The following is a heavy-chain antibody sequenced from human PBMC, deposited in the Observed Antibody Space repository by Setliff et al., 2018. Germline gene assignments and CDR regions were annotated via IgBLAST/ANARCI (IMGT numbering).Heavy chain of an antibody. J-gene: IGHJ4*02. D-gene: IGHD5-12*01. CDR1: GYTFTSYG. CDR2: ISVYNGNT. V-gene: IGHV1-18*01. Sequence: ASVKVSCKASGYTFTSYGFSWVRQAPGQGLGWMGRISVYNGNTNYGQKYQGRVAMTTDTSTNTVYMELRSLRSDDTAVYYCARSSGPRVVLAADFDYWGQGTLVTVSS. CDR3: ARSSGPRVVLAADFDY.